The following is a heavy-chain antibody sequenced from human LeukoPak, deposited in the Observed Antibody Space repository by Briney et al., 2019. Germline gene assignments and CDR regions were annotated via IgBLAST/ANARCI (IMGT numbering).Heavy chain of an antibody. Sequence: ASVKVSCKASGYTFTSYDINWVRQATGQALEWMGWMNPNSGNTGYAQKFQGRVTMTRNTSISTAYMELSSLRSEDTAVYYCARDQPDYYYYYMDVWGKGTTVTVSS. CDR1: GYTFTSYD. CDR3: ARDQPDYYYYYMDV. CDR2: MNPNSGNT. J-gene: IGHJ6*03. V-gene: IGHV1-8*01.